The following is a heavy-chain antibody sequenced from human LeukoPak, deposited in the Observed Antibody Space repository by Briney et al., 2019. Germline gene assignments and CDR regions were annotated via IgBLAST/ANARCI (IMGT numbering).Heavy chain of an antibody. Sequence: SQTLSLTCAISGDSVSSNSAAWNWIRLSPSRGLEWLGRTYYRSKWFNDHAVSVNSPITINADTSKNQFSLQLNSVTPEDTAVYSCARSRNKYFDLWGRGTLVTVSS. J-gene: IGHJ2*01. CDR1: GDSVSSNSAA. CDR2: TYYRSKWFN. CDR3: ARSRNKYFDL. V-gene: IGHV6-1*01.